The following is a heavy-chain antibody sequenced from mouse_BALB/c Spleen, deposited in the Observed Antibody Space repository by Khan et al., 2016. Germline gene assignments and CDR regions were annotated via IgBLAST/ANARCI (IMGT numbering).Heavy chain of an antibody. CDR3: ASADYYSWFAV. Sequence: VHLQQSGPELVKPGASFNMSCNSSGYTFTTYVMHWVKQKPGQGLEWIGYINPDNDDSKYAEKFKGTATLTSDKSSSTAYMEFSSLESEDSAVCYCASADYYSWFAVWGQGTLFTVSA. J-gene: IGHJ3*01. V-gene: IGHV1S136*01. CDR2: INPDNDDS. D-gene: IGHD1-1*02. CDR1: GYTFTTYV.